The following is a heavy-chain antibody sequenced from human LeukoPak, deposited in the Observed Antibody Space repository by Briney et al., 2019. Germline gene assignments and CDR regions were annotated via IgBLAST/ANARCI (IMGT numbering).Heavy chain of an antibody. D-gene: IGHD3-10*01. V-gene: IGHV4-38-2*02. J-gene: IGHJ3*02. CDR2: IYYSGST. Sequence: ASETLSLTCTVSGYSISSDYYWGWIRQPPEKGLEWIGSIYYSGSTYYNPSLKRRVTISVDTSKNQFSLKLSSVTAADTAVYYCARHSHGSGSYYNADDAFDIWGQGTMVTVSS. CDR1: GYSISSDYY. CDR3: ARHSHGSGSYYNADDAFDI.